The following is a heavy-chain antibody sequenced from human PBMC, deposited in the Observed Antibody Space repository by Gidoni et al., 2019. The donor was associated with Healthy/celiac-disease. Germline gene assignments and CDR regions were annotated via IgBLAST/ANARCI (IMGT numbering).Heavy chain of an antibody. CDR3: ARVLLNWGKKYSSSWYGGGFMDV. J-gene: IGHJ6*02. Sequence: QVQLQQWGAGLLKPSETLSLTCAVYGGSFSGYYWSWIRQPPGKGLEWIGEINHSGSTNYNPSLKSRVTISVDTSKNQFSLKLSSVTAADTAVYYCARVLLNWGKKYSSSWYGGGFMDVWGQGTTVTVSS. CDR1: GGSFSGYY. CDR2: INHSGST. V-gene: IGHV4-34*01. D-gene: IGHD6-13*01.